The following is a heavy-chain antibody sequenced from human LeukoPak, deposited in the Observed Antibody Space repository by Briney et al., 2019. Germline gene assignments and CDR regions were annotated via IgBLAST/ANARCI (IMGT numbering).Heavy chain of an antibody. V-gene: IGHV3-30*18. D-gene: IGHD1-26*01. CDR2: TSYDGSKI. CDR1: GFTFTSYG. J-gene: IGHJ3*02. CDR3: AKAEREGGSPFGFDI. Sequence: GGSLRLSCAASGFTFTSYGMHWVHQGPGKGLEWVAVTSYDGSKIHYIDSVRGRFIISRDNSKNTLYLQINSLRPEDTAVYYCAKAEREGGSPFGFDIWGQGTMVTVSS.